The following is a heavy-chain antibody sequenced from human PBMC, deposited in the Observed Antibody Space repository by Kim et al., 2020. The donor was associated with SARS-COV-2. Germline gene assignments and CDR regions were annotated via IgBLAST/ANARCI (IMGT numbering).Heavy chain of an antibody. J-gene: IGHJ6*02. CDR2: IRSKAYGGTT. V-gene: IGHV3-49*04. CDR3: TRSLDSSGWYSGTWGYYYYYGRDV. D-gene: IGHD6-19*01. CDR1: GFTFGDYA. Sequence: GGSLRLSCTASGFTFGDYAMSWVRQAPGKGLEWVGFIRSKAYGGTTEYAASVKGRFTISRDDSKSIAYLQMNSLKTEDTAVYYCTRSLDSSGWYSGTWGYYYYYGRDVWGQGTTVTVSS.